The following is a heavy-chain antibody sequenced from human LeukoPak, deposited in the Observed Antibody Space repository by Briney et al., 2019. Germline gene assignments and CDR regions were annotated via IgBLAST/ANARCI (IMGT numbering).Heavy chain of an antibody. CDR1: GYTFTNYG. Sequence: ASVKVSCKASGYTFTNYGIRWVRQAPGQGLEWMGWISAYNGDTKYAQNLQGRVTMTTDTSTSTAYMELRSLKSDDTAVYYCARELAEFYGSGSYYWGQGTLVTVSP. J-gene: IGHJ4*02. V-gene: IGHV1-18*01. CDR3: ARELAEFYGSGSYY. D-gene: IGHD3-10*01. CDR2: ISAYNGDT.